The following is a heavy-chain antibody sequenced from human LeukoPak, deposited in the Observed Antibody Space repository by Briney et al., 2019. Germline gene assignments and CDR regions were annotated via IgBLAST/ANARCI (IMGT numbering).Heavy chain of an antibody. D-gene: IGHD3-3*01. CDR3: ARVGTDFGVVIRYNWFDP. CDR2: IKQDGSEK. Sequence: GGSLRLSCAASGFTFSSYWMSWVRQAPGKGLEWVANIKQDGSEKYYVDSVKGRFTISRDNAKNSLYLQMNSLRAEDTAVYYCARVGTDFGVVIRYNWFDPWGQGTLVTVSP. J-gene: IGHJ5*02. CDR1: GFTFSSYW. V-gene: IGHV3-7*01.